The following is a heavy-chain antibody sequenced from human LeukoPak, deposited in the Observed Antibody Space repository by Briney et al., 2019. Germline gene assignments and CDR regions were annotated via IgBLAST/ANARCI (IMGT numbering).Heavy chain of an antibody. Sequence: ASVKVSCKASGYTFTSYYMHWVRQAPGQGLEWMGIINPSGGSTSYAQKFQGRVTMTRDTSTSTVYMELSSLRSEDTAVYYCARDRGYCSGGSCYPHDAFDIWGQGTMVTVSS. J-gene: IGHJ3*02. V-gene: IGHV1-46*01. CDR1: GYTFTSYY. D-gene: IGHD2-15*01. CDR3: ARDRGYCSGGSCYPHDAFDI. CDR2: INPSGGST.